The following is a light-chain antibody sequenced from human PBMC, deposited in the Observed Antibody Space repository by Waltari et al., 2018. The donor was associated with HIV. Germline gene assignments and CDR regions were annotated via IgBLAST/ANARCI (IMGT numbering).Light chain of an antibody. CDR3: QAWDGSTAV. CDR2: QDS. Sequence: SYELTPPPSVSVSPGQTASITCSGDKLGDKYACWYQQKPGQSPVVVIYQDSKRPSGIPERFSGSNSGNTATLTISGTQAMDEADYYCQAWDGSTAVFGGGTKLTVL. J-gene: IGLJ2*01. CDR1: KLGDKY. V-gene: IGLV3-1*01.